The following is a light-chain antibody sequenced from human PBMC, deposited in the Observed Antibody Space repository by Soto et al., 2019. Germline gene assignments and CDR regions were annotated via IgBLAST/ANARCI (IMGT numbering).Light chain of an antibody. V-gene: IGKV3-15*01. CDR3: QQYKNWPTYRT. Sequence: EIVMTQSPATLSVSPGERATLSCRASQSVGSNLAWYQQKPGQAPRLLIYGASTRATGIPARFSGSGSGTEVTFTISSLQSEDFAVSFCQQYKNWPTYRTFGEGTKVEVK. CDR1: QSVGSN. CDR2: GAS. J-gene: IGKJ4*02.